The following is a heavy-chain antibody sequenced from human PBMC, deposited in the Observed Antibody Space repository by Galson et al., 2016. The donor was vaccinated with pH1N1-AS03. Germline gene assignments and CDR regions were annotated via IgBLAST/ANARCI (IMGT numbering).Heavy chain of an antibody. V-gene: IGHV3-7*03. CDR2: IKTDGGDK. CDR3: ARENWSVEY. Sequence: SLRLSCAASGFTFTSYGIHWVRQAPGKGLEWVANIKTDGGDKNYVDSVKGRFIISRDNAKNSLYLQMNSLRAEDTAVYYCARENWSVEYWGQGTLVIVSS. CDR1: GFTFTSYG. J-gene: IGHJ4*02. D-gene: IGHD1-1*01.